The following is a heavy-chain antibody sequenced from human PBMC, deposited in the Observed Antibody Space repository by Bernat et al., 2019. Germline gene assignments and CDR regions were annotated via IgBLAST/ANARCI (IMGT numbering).Heavy chain of an antibody. D-gene: IGHD2-15*01. V-gene: IGHV3-30*18. Sequence: QVQLVESGGGVAQPGRSLRLSCAASGFTFSSYGMHWVRQAPGKGLEWVAVISYDGSNKYYADSVKGRFTISRDNSKNTLYLQMNSLRAEDTAVYYCAKDSLHCSGGSCYNWFDPWGQGTLVTVSS. CDR3: AKDSLHCSGGSCYNWFDP. CDR1: GFTFSSYG. J-gene: IGHJ5*02. CDR2: ISYDGSNK.